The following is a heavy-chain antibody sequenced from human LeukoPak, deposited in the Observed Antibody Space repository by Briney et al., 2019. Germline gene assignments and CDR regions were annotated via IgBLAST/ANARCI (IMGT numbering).Heavy chain of an antibody. CDR1: GYTFTSYG. Sequence: ASVKVSCKASGYTFTSYGISWVRQAPGQGLGWMGWISGYNGNTNYAQNLQGRVTMTTDTSTSTAYMDLRSLRSDDAAVYYCARVAVPMRVRGYDYWGQGTLVTVSS. V-gene: IGHV1-18*01. D-gene: IGHD6-19*01. CDR3: ARVAVPMRVRGYDY. J-gene: IGHJ4*02. CDR2: ISGYNGNT.